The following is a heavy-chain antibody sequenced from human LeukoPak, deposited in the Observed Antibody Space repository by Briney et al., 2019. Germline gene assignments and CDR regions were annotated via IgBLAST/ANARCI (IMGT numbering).Heavy chain of an antibody. V-gene: IGHV3-23*01. CDR3: AKGGGGGCASRLAD. CDR2: ICGNNNGT. Sequence: PGGSLRLSCTASGFTFSSYAMSWVRQAPGKGLEWVSSICGNNNGTYYADSVKGRFTISRDNSKNTLYLQMNSLRAEDTAVYYCAKGGGGGCASRLADWGQGTRVTVSS. D-gene: IGHD2-15*01. CDR1: GFTFSSYA. J-gene: IGHJ4*02.